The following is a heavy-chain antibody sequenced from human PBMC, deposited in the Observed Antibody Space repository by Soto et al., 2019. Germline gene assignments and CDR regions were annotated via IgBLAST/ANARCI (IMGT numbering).Heavy chain of an antibody. J-gene: IGHJ4*02. D-gene: IGHD2-15*01. Sequence: ASETLSLTCTVSGGSISSYYWSWIRQPPGKGLEWIGYIYYSGSTNYNPSLKSRVTISVDTSKNQFSLKLSSVTAADTAVYYCAREYCSGGSCYYFDYWGQGTLVTVSS. V-gene: IGHV4-59*01. CDR3: AREYCSGGSCYYFDY. CDR2: IYYSGST. CDR1: GGSISSYY.